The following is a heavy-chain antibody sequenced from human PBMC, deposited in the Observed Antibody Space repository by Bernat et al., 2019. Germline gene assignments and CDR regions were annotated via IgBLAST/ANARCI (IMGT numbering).Heavy chain of an antibody. J-gene: IGHJ3*02. D-gene: IGHD5-18*01. CDR2: INSDGSST. Sequence: EVQLVESGGGLVQPGGSLRLSCAASGFTFSSYWMHWVRHAPGKGLVWVSRINSDGSSTSYADSVKGRFTISRDNAKNTLYLQMNSLRAEDTAVYYCARDTTWIPHDAFDIWGQGTMVTVSS. CDR1: GFTFSSYW. V-gene: IGHV3-74*01. CDR3: ARDTTWIPHDAFDI.